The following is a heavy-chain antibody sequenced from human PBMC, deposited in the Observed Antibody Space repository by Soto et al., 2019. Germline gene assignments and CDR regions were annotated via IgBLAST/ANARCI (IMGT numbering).Heavy chain of an antibody. CDR2: ISYSGST. D-gene: IGHD3-22*01. J-gene: IGHJ5*02. Sequence: SETLSLTCTVSGGSISSGGYYWSWIRQHPGTGLEWIGHISYSGSTYYNTSLKSRVTISVDTSRNQFSLIVNSVTAADTAVYYCASIYDSSGYYYGNNWFDPWGQGTLVTVSS. CDR1: GGSISSGGYY. CDR3: ASIYDSSGYYYGNNWFDP. V-gene: IGHV4-31*03.